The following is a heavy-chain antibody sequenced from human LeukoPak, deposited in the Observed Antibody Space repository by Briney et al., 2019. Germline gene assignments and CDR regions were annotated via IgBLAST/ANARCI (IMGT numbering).Heavy chain of an antibody. J-gene: IGHJ4*02. CDR2: ISYDGSNK. CDR1: GFTFSSYA. Sequence: GGSLRLSRAASGFTFSSYAMHWVRQAPGKGLEWVAVISYDGSNKYYADSVKGRFTISRDNSKNTLYLQMNSLRAEDTAVYYCASYSSSSGAFDYWGQGTLVTVSS. D-gene: IGHD6-6*01. CDR3: ASYSSSSGAFDY. V-gene: IGHV3-30-3*01.